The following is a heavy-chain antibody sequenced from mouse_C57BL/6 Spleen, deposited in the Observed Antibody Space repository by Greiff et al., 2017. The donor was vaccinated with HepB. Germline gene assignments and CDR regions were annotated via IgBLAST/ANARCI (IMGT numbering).Heavy chain of an antibody. CDR2: ISSGGSYT. Sequence: EAQVVESGGDLVKPGGSLKLSCAASGFTFSSYGMSWVRQTPDKRLEWVATISSGGSYTYYSDSVKGRFTISRDNAKNTLYLQMSSLKSEDTAMYYCASSMVTTGAYWGRGTLVTVSA. CDR3: ASSMVTTGAY. V-gene: IGHV5-6*01. J-gene: IGHJ3*01. CDR1: GFTFSSYG. D-gene: IGHD2-2*01.